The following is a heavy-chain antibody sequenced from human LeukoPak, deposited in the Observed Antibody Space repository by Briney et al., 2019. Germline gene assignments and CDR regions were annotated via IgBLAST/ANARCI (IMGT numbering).Heavy chain of an antibody. CDR1: GYTFTGYY. V-gene: IGHV1-69*05. CDR2: IIPIFGTA. CDR3: AMIAAADDY. D-gene: IGHD6-13*01. J-gene: IGHJ4*02. Sequence: ASVKVSCKASGYTFTGYYMHWVRQAPGQGLEWMGGIIPIFGTANYAQKFQGRVTITTDESTSTAYMELSSLRSEDTAVYYCAMIAAADDYWGQGTLVTVSS.